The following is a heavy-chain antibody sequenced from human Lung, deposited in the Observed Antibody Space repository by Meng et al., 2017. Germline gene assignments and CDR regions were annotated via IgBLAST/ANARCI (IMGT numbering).Heavy chain of an antibody. V-gene: IGHV1-69*05. D-gene: IGHD2-2*01. CDR1: GGIFSNYV. J-gene: IGHJ4*02. CDR2: INAVFGTT. Sequence: SVKVSCKALGGIFSNYVIGWVRQAPGQGLEWMGGINAVFGTTNYAQKFQGRVMITTDESTSTVYMELTRLTSEDTAVYFCARKAGNCISTTSYSLDYWGQGKLVNVAS. CDR3: ARKAGNCISTTSYSLDY.